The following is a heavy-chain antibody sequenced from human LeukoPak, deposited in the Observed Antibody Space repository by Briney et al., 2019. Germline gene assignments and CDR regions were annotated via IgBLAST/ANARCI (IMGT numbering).Heavy chain of an antibody. Sequence: AESLRLSCAASGFTFRSHWMSWVRQAPGKGLEWVANIHQDGSGKNYVDSVKGRFTISRDNAKNSLYLQMNSLRADDTAVYYCTRGHDWGQGTLVTVSS. CDR1: GFTFRSHW. J-gene: IGHJ4*02. V-gene: IGHV3-7*01. CDR2: IHQDGSGK. CDR3: TRGHD.